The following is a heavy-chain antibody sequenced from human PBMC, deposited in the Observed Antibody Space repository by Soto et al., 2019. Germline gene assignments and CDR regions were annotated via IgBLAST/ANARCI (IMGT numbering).Heavy chain of an antibody. CDR1: GFTFSGSA. D-gene: IGHD2-8*02. Sequence: GGSLRLSCAASGFTFSGSAMHWVRQASGKGLEWVGRIRSKANSYATAYAASVKDRFTISRDDSKNTAYLQMNSLKTEDTAVYYCTSILLGSDYYYYYGMDVWGQGTTVTVSS. CDR3: TSILLGSDYYYYYGMDV. V-gene: IGHV3-73*01. J-gene: IGHJ6*02. CDR2: IRSKANSYAT.